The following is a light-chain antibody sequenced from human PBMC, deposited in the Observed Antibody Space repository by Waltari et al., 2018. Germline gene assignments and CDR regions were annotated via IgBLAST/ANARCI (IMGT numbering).Light chain of an antibody. Sequence: IQLTQSPSFLSASIGDRVTITCRASEGISSYLTWYQPKPGKAPKLLIYAASTLQSGDPSRFIGSGSGTEFTLTVRSLQPEDFATYYCQELNTYPQSLTFGGGTNVEL. CDR3: QELNTYPQSLT. CDR2: AAS. J-gene: IGKJ4*01. V-gene: IGKV1-9*01. CDR1: EGISSY.